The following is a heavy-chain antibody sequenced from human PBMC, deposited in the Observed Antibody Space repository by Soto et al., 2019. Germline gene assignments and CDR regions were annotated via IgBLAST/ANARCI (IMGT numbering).Heavy chain of an antibody. V-gene: IGHV3-33*01. CDR1: GFTFSSYG. CDR2: IWYDGSNK. J-gene: IGHJ4*02. CDR3: ERDYYDSSGYSSIDY. D-gene: IGHD3-22*01. Sequence: QVQLVESGGGVVQPGRSLRLSCAASGFTFSSYGMHWVRQAPGKGLEWVAVIWYDGSNKYYADSVKGRFTISRDNSKNTLYLQMNSLRAEDTAVYYCERDYYDSSGYSSIDYWGQGTLVTVSS.